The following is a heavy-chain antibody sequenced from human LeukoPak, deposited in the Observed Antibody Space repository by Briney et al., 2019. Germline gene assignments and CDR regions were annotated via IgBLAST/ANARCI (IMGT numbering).Heavy chain of an antibody. CDR1: GYTLTELS. CDR3: ARGRHYDFWSGYYPPQSFLYYMDV. D-gene: IGHD3-3*01. J-gene: IGHJ6*03. V-gene: IGHV1-24*01. Sequence: ASVKVSCKVSGYTLTELSMHWVRQAPGKGLEWMGGFDPEDGETIYAQKFQGRVTMTEDTSTDTAYMELSSLRSEDTAVYYCARGRHYDFWSGYYPPQSFLYYMDVWGKGTTVTVSS. CDR2: FDPEDGET.